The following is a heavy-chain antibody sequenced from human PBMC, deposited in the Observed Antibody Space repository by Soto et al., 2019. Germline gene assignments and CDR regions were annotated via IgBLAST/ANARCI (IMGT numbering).Heavy chain of an antibody. CDR3: ARYCSTSTTSTGQYYGMDV. J-gene: IGHJ6*02. CDR2: IYYSGST. V-gene: IGHV4-59*01. Sequence: PSETLSLTCTVSGGSISSYYWSWIQQPPGKGLEWIVYIYYSGSTSYNPCLKSRVTISVDTSKDQFSLKMSSVTAADTAVYYCARYCSTSTTSTGQYYGMDVWGQGTTVPVYS. CDR1: GGSISSYY. D-gene: IGHD2-21*01.